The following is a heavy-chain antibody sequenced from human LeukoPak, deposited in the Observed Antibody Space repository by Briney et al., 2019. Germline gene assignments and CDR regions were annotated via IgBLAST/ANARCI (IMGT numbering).Heavy chain of an antibody. J-gene: IGHJ4*02. CDR1: GVTFSSYA. CDR3: ATDWGYSYGETY. V-gene: IGHV3-23*01. CDR2: ISGSGGST. Sequence: PGGSLRLSCAASGVTFSSYAMSWVRQAPGKGLEWVSAISGSGGSTYYADSVKGRFTISRDNSKNTLYLQMNSLRAEDTAVYYCATDWGYSYGETYWGQGTLVTVSS. D-gene: IGHD5-18*01.